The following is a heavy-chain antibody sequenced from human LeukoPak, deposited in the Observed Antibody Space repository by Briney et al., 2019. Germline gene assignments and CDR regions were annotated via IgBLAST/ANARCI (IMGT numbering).Heavy chain of an antibody. CDR3: ARDHGRGATDYFDY. Sequence: GGSLRLSCAASGFTFSSYSMNWLRQAPGKGLEWVSSFSSDGSYIYYADSVKGRFSISRDTAKNSLYLQMNSLGVDDTAVYYCARDHGRGATDYFDYWGQGTLVTVSS. CDR2: FSSDGSYI. CDR1: GFTFSSYS. J-gene: IGHJ4*02. V-gene: IGHV3-21*01. D-gene: IGHD2-15*01.